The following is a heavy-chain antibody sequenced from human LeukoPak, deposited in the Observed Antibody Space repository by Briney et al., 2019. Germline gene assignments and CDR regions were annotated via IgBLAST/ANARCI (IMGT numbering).Heavy chain of an antibody. CDR3: AELGITMIGGV. V-gene: IGHV3-21*01. CDR1: GFTFSTYS. J-gene: IGHJ6*04. Sequence: NPGGSLRLSCAASGFTFSTYSMNWVRQAPGKGLEWVSSISSSSSYIHYADSVKGRFTISRDNAKNSLFLQMNSLRAEDTAVYYCAELGITMIGGVWGKGTTVTISS. CDR2: ISSSSSYI. D-gene: IGHD3-10*02.